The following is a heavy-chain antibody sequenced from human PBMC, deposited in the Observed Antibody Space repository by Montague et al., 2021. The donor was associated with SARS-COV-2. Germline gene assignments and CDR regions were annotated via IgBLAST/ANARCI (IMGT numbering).Heavy chain of an antibody. CDR3: ARHHGVPAAIPDY. CDR1: GYSFTSYW. J-gene: IGHJ4*02. D-gene: IGHD2-2*01. Sequence: QSGAEVKKPGESLKISCKGSGYSFTSYWIAWVRQMPGKGLEWMGIIYPGDSNPRYNPSFQGQVTISADKSIDTAYLQWTSLKTSDTAIYFCARHHGVPAAIPDYGGQGTLVTVSS. CDR2: IYPGDSNP. V-gene: IGHV5-51*01.